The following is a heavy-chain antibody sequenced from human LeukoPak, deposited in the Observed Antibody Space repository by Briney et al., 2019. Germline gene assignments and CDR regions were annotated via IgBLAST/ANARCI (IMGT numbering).Heavy chain of an antibody. CDR2: ISYDGSNK. CDR1: GFTFSSYA. CDR3: AKRYGSGWYGDYYYGMDV. J-gene: IGHJ6*02. V-gene: IGHV3-30-3*02. Sequence: GGSLRLSCAASGFTFSSYAMHWVRQAPGKGLEWVAVISYDGSNKYYADSVKGRFTISRDNSKNTLYLQMNSLRAEDTAVYYCAKRYGSGWYGDYYYGMDVWGQGTTVTVSS. D-gene: IGHD6-19*01.